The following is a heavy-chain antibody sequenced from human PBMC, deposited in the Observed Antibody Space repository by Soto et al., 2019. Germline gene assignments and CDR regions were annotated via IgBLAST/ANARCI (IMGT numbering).Heavy chain of an antibody. CDR1: GFTFSSHG. D-gene: IGHD3-3*01. CDR3: ARETVTIFGVVPMDV. V-gene: IGHV3-33*01. Sequence: QVPLVESGGGVVQPGRSLRLSCAASGFTFSSHGMHWVRQAPGKGLEWVAVIWYDGSDKKYADSVQGRFTISRDNSKNTMYLHMNSLRAEDTAVYYCARETVTIFGVVPMDVWGQGTTVTVSS. CDR2: IWYDGSDK. J-gene: IGHJ6*02.